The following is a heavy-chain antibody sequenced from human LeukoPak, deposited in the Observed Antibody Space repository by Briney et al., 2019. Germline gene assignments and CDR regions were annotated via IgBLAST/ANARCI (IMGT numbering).Heavy chain of an antibody. V-gene: IGHV3-74*01. Sequence: GGSLRLSCAAPGFTFSSFWMHWVRQAPGKGLVWVSRINSDGSSTSYADSVKGRFTISRDNAKNTLYLQMNSLRVEDTAVYYCTRDLGGSGWYIFFDYWGQGTLVTVSS. CDR3: TRDLGGSGWYIFFDY. CDR2: INSDGSST. D-gene: IGHD6-19*01. J-gene: IGHJ4*02. CDR1: GFTFSSFW.